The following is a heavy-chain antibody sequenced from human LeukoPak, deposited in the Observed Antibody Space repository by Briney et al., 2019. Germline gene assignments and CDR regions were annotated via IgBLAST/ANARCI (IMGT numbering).Heavy chain of an antibody. J-gene: IGHJ4*02. D-gene: IGHD1-14*01. CDR1: GGSISSGGYY. Sequence: SETLSLTCTVSGGSISSGGYYWSWIRQHPGKGLECIGYIYYTGTTYYNPSLKSRITISVDTSQNQFSLNLDFVTAADTAVYCCARSTPASFFDYWGQGTLVTVSS. CDR2: IYYTGTT. V-gene: IGHV4-31*03. CDR3: ARSTPASFFDY.